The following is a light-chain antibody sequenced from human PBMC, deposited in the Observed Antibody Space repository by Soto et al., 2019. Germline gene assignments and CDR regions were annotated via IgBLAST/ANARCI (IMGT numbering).Light chain of an antibody. Sequence: EIVLTQSPATLSLSPGERATLSCRASQSVGSYLGWYQHKPAQAPRLLIYDASNRAPGIPARFSGSGSGTYFTLTISSLEPEDVAVYYCQQRSNWPRGTFGQGTKRESK. CDR3: QQRSNWPRGT. CDR2: DAS. V-gene: IGKV3-11*01. CDR1: QSVGSY. J-gene: IGKJ2*01.